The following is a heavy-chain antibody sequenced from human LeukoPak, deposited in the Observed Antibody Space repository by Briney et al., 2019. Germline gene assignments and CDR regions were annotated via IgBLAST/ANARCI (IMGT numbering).Heavy chain of an antibody. CDR2: ISGSGDTT. CDR3: AKEPLYYY. D-gene: IGHD2-21*01. CDR1: GFTFNDYW. J-gene: IGHJ4*02. Sequence: GGSLRLSCVGSGFTFNDYWIHWVRQAPGKGLEWVSAISGSGDTTYYADSVKGRFTISRDNSRNTLYLQMNSLRAEDTAVYYCAKEPLYYYWGQGTLVTVSS. V-gene: IGHV3-23*01.